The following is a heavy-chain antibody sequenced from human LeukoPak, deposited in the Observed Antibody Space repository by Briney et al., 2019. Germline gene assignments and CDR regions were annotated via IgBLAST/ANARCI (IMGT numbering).Heavy chain of an antibody. D-gene: IGHD2-15*01. Sequence: PGGSLRLSCAASGFTFSSYAMSWVRQAPGKGLEWVSAISGSGGSTYYADSVKGRFTISRDNSKNTLYLQMNSLRAEDTAVYYCAKLQSDIVVVVAALHDYWGQGTLVTVSS. CDR2: ISGSGGST. CDR3: AKLQSDIVVVVAALHDY. V-gene: IGHV3-23*01. CDR1: GFTFSSYA. J-gene: IGHJ4*02.